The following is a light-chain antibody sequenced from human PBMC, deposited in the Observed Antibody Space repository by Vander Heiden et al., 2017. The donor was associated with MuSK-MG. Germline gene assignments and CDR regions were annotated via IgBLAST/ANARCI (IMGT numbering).Light chain of an antibody. Sequence: FQLTHSPSSLSASVGDRVTLTCRASQGFINSLAWYQQKPGKAPKLLLCAASSRESGVPSRFSGSGSGTDYTLTISSLQPEDFATYYCQQDYPTPWTFGQGTKVEIK. V-gene: IGKV1-NL1*01. CDR1: QGFINS. CDR2: AAS. J-gene: IGKJ1*01. CDR3: QQDYPTPWT.